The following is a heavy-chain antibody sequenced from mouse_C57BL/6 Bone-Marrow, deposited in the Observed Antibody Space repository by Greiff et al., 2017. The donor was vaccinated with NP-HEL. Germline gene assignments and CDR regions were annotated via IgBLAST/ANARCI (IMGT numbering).Heavy chain of an antibody. CDR1: GYTFTDYN. Sequence: EVQLQQSGPELVKPGASVKMSCKASGYTFTDYNMHWVKQSHGKSLEWIGYINPNNGGTSYIQKFKGKATLTVNKSSSTAYMELRSLTSEESAGYYCASNGYYLYYWGQGTTLTVSS. J-gene: IGHJ2*01. CDR3: ASNGYYLYY. CDR2: INPNNGGT. V-gene: IGHV1-22*01. D-gene: IGHD2-3*01.